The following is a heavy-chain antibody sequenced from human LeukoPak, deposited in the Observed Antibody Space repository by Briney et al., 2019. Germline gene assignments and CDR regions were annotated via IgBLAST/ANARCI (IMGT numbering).Heavy chain of an antibody. J-gene: IGHJ4*02. V-gene: IGHV3-33*01. D-gene: IGHD2-2*01. CDR2: IWYDGSNK. CDR1: GFSLSNYG. CDR3: ARGTGAKRYYFDL. Sequence: GMSLRLSCAASGFSLSNYGVHWVRQAPGKGLEWVTVIWYDGSNKYYADSVKGRITDSRDTSRNTLDLEINSLRVDDTAIYYCARGTGAKRYYFDLWGQGIMVTVSS.